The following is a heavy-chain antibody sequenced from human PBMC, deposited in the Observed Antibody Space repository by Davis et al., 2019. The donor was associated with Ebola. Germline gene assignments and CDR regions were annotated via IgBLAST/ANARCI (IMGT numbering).Heavy chain of an antibody. D-gene: IGHD5-12*01. J-gene: IGHJ4*02. V-gene: IGHV1-8*01. CDR3: ARGLGGYSGYDRLFDY. CDR2: MNPNSGNT. CDR1: GYTFTSYD. Sequence: ASVKVSCKASGYTFTSYDINWVRQATGQGLEWMGWMNPNSGNTGYAQKFQGRVTMTRNTSISTAYMELSSLRSEDTAVYYCARGLGGYSGYDRLFDYWGQGTLVTVSS.